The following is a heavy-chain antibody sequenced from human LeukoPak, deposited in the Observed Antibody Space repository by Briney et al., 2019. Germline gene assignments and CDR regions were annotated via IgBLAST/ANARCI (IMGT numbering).Heavy chain of an antibody. CDR2: ISTNSTYI. CDR3: ARDLYRRQQLGLIDC. D-gene: IGHD6-13*01. Sequence: GGSLRLSCAASGFSFRSYRMNWVRQAPGKGPEWVSSISTNSTYIYYADSVKGRFTISRDNAKNSLYLQMNSLRAEDTAVYYCARDLYRRQQLGLIDCWGQGTLVTVSS. J-gene: IGHJ4*02. CDR1: GFSFRSYR. V-gene: IGHV3-21*01.